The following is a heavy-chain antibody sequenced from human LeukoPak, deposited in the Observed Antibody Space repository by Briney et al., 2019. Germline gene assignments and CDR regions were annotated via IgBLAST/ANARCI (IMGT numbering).Heavy chain of an antibody. Sequence: ASVKVSCKASGYTFTGYYMHWVRQAPGQGLEWMGWINPNSGGTNYAQKFQGRVTMTRDTSISTAYMELSRLRSDDTAVYYCARDISGSYHAYYFDYWGQGTLVTVSS. D-gene: IGHD1-26*01. CDR3: ARDISGSYHAYYFDY. CDR2: INPNSGGT. V-gene: IGHV1-2*02. J-gene: IGHJ4*02. CDR1: GYTFTGYY.